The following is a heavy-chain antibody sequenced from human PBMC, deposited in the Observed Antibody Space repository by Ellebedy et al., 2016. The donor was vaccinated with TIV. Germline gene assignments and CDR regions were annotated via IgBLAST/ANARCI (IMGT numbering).Heavy chain of an antibody. CDR3: ASGIVVVTDDAFDI. Sequence: GESLKISCKGSGYSFTSYWISWVRQMPGKGLEWMGRIDPSDSYTNYSPSFQGHVSISADKSISTAYLQWSSLKASDTAMYYCASGIVVVTDDAFDIWGQGTMVTVSS. D-gene: IGHD3-22*01. J-gene: IGHJ3*02. CDR2: IDPSDSYT. V-gene: IGHV5-10-1*01. CDR1: GYSFTSYW.